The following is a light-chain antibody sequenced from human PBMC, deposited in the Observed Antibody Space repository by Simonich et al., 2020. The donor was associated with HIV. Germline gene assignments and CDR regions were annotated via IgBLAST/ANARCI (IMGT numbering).Light chain of an antibody. CDR3: QQLNSYPPPFT. V-gene: IGKV1-9*01. CDR1: QGISSY. J-gene: IGKJ3*01. Sequence: IQLTQSPSFLSASVGDRVTITCRASQGISSYLAGYQQNPGKAPKLLIYAASTLQSGVPSRFSGSGSGTEFTLTISSLQPEDFATYYCQQLNSYPPPFTFGPGTKVDVK. CDR2: AAS.